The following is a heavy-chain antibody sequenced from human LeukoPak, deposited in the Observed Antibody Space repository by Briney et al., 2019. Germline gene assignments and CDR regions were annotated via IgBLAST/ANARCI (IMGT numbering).Heavy chain of an antibody. CDR1: GFTFSSYE. J-gene: IGHJ4*02. V-gene: IGHV3-48*03. CDR3: TTYGSGRKFDY. Sequence: PGGSLRLSCAASGFTFSSYEMNWVRQAPGKGLEWVSYISSSGSTIYYADPVKGRFTISRDNAKNSLYLQMNSLKSEDTAVYYCTTYGSGRKFDYWGQGILVTVSS. D-gene: IGHD3-10*01. CDR2: ISSSGSTI.